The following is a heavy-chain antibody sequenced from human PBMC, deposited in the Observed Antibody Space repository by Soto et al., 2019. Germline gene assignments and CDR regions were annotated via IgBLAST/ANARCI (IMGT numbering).Heavy chain of an antibody. V-gene: IGHV4-31*03. CDR1: GGSISSGGYY. CDR2: IYYSGST. D-gene: IGHD5-12*01. Sequence: QVQLQESGPGLVKPSQTLSLTCTVSGGSISSGGYYWSWIRQHPGKGLEWIGYIYYSGSTYYNPSLKSRVTISVDTSKNQFSLKLSSVTVADTAVYSCARDRGSGYHYFDYCGQGTLVTVSS. CDR3: ARDRGSGYHYFDY. J-gene: IGHJ4*02.